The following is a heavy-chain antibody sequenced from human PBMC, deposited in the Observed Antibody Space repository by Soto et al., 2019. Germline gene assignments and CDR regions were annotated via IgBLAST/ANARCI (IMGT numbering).Heavy chain of an antibody. V-gene: IGHV1-46*01. CDR1: GYTFTSYY. J-gene: IGHJ5*02. Sequence: ASVKVSCEASGYTFTSYYMHWLRQAPGQGLEWMGIINPSGGSTSYAQKFQGRVTMTRDTSTSTVYMELSSLRSEDTAVYYCARERRILNWFDPWGQGTLVTVSS. CDR3: ARERRILNWFDP. CDR2: INPSGGST. D-gene: IGHD2-21*01.